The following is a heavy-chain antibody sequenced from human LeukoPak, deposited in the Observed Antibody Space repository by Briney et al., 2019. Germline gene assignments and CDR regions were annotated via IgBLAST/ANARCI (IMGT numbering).Heavy chain of an antibody. Sequence: ASVKVSCKASGYTFTGYYMHWVRQAPGQGLEWMGRINPNSGGTNYAQKFQGRVTMTRDTSISTAYMELSRLRSDDTAVYYCAKVLGYDSSGYYDYWGQGTLVTVSS. CDR3: AKVLGYDSSGYYDY. CDR2: INPNSGGT. J-gene: IGHJ4*02. V-gene: IGHV1-2*06. CDR1: GYTFTGYY. D-gene: IGHD3-22*01.